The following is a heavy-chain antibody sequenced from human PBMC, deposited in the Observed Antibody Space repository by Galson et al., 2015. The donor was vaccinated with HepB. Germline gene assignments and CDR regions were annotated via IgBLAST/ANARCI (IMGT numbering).Heavy chain of an antibody. J-gene: IGHJ4*02. Sequence: SLRLSCAASGFAFSSYGMHWVRQAPGKGLEWVAVISYDGSNKYYADSVKGRFTISRDNSKNTLYLQMNSLRAEDTAVYYCAKDRRWSVVAATLDYWGQGTLVTVSS. CDR2: ISYDGSNK. V-gene: IGHV3-30*18. CDR1: GFAFSSYG. D-gene: IGHD2-15*01. CDR3: AKDRRWSVVAATLDY.